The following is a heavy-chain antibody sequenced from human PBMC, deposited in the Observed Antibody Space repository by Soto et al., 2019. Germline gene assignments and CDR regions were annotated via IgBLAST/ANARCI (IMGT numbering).Heavy chain of an antibody. Sequence: QVQLQESGPGLVKPSQTLSLTCTVSGGSISSGGYYWSWIRQHPGKGLEWIGYIYYSGSTYYNPSLKSRVTISVDTSKNQFSLKLSSVTAADTAVYYCARIIYRVHKYYYYYMDVWGKGTTVTVSS. D-gene: IGHD3-10*01. V-gene: IGHV4-31*03. CDR3: ARIIYRVHKYYYYYMDV. CDR1: GGSISSGGYY. J-gene: IGHJ6*03. CDR2: IYYSGST.